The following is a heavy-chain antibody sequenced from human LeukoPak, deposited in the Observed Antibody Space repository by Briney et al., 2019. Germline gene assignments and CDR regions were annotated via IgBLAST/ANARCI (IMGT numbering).Heavy chain of an antibody. CDR1: GYTFTSYA. J-gene: IGHJ3*02. V-gene: IGHV1-46*01. CDR2: INPSGGST. D-gene: IGHD3-22*01. Sequence: ASVKVSCKASGYTFTSYAMNWVRQAPGQGLEWMGIINPSGGSTNYAQKFQGRVTMTRDMSTSTVYMELSGLTSEDTALYFCARGRNYEESNNYYYVFDIWGQGTVVTVSS. CDR3: ARGRNYEESNNYYYVFDI.